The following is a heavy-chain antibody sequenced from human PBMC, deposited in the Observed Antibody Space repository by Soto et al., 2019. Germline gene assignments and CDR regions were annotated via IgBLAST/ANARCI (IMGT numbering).Heavy chain of an antibody. CDR1: RFNFSAYG. D-gene: IGHD6-19*01. Sequence: GGSLRLSCAASRFNFSAYGMHWVRQAPGKGLEWVAGISYDGVNKFYSASMKGRLTVSRDNAKNTFYLQMNSLRPADTALYYCAKARYASGWSGLDTWGQGALVTVPQ. CDR2: ISYDGVNK. V-gene: IGHV3-30*18. J-gene: IGHJ5*02. CDR3: AKARYASGWSGLDT.